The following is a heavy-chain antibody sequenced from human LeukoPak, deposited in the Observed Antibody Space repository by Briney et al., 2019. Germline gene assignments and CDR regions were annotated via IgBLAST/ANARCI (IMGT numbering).Heavy chain of an antibody. CDR3: ARDVVRFGEPNWFDP. V-gene: IGHV1-18*01. CDR1: GYTFTSYG. J-gene: IGHJ5*02. D-gene: IGHD3-10*01. CDR2: TSAYNGNT. Sequence: ASVKVSCKASGYTFTSYGISWVRQAPGQGLEWMGWTSAYNGNTNYAQKLQGRVTMTTDTSTSTAYMELRSLRSDDTAVYYCARDVVRFGEPNWFDPWGQGTLVTVSS.